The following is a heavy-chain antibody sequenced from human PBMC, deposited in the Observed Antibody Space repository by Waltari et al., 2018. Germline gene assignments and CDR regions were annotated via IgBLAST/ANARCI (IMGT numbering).Heavy chain of an antibody. V-gene: IGHV1-3*01. CDR3: ARVSVGYCSSTSCYSLGY. CDR1: GYTFTSYA. CDR2: INAGNGNT. J-gene: IGHJ4*02. Sequence: QVQLVQSGAEVKKPGASVKVSCKASGYTFTSYAMHWVRQAPGQRLEWMGWINAGNGNTKYSQKFQGRVTITRDTSASTAYMELSSLRSEDTAVYYCARVSVGYCSSTSCYSLGYWGQGTLVTVSS. D-gene: IGHD2-2*01.